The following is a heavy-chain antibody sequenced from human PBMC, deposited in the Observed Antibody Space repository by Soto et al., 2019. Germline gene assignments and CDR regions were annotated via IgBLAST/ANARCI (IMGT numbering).Heavy chain of an antibody. D-gene: IGHD5-12*01. CDR2: IKSKTDVGTT. V-gene: IGHV3-15*01. Sequence: EVQLVESGGGLVKPGGSLRLSCAASGFTFSNAWMSWVRQAPGKGLEWVGRIKSKTDVGTTYYAAPVKGRFTISRYDSKNTLYRQMTSLKNEDTAVYYCNTGGDIVVYWGQGTLVTVSS. CDR1: GFTFSNAW. CDR3: NTGGDIVVY. J-gene: IGHJ4*02.